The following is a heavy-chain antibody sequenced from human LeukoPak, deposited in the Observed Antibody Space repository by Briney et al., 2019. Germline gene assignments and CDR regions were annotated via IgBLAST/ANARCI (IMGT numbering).Heavy chain of an antibody. Sequence: PGGSLRLSCAASGFTFSSYRMNWVRQAPGKGLEWVSDISGGSSTINYADSVKGRFTISRDNAKNSLYLQINSLRAEDTAVYYCASGTGYTNGCFDYWGQGTLVTVSS. D-gene: IGHD6-19*01. J-gene: IGHJ4*02. CDR3: ASGTGYTNGCFDY. V-gene: IGHV3-48*01. CDR2: ISGGSSTI. CDR1: GFTFSSYR.